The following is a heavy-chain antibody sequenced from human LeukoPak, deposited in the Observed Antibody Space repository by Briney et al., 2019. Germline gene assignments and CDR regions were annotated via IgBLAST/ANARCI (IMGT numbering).Heavy chain of an antibody. V-gene: IGHV4-38-2*02. D-gene: IGHD3-3*01. CDR2: IYHRGST. CDR1: GYSISNGYY. J-gene: IGHJ4*02. Sequence: ASETLSLTCTVSGYSISNGYYWGWIRQPPGKGLEWVVSIYHRGSTYYNPSLRSRVTISLDRSKKKFSLKLTSVTAADTAVYYCARGRFSWSGYSVFDYWGQGTLVTVSS. CDR3: ARGRFSWSGYSVFDY.